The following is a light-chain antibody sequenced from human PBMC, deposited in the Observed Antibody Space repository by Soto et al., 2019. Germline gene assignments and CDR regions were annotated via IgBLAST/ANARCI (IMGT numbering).Light chain of an antibody. CDR1: QSVSSN. CDR2: VAY. J-gene: IGKJ1*01. Sequence: EIVMTQSPATLSVSPGERATLSCRASQSVSSNLAWYQQKPGQAPRLLIYVAYTRATGIPARFSGSGSGTEFTLTISSRQSEDFAVYYCQQYNNWPWTFGQGTKVEIK. CDR3: QQYNNWPWT. V-gene: IGKV3-15*01.